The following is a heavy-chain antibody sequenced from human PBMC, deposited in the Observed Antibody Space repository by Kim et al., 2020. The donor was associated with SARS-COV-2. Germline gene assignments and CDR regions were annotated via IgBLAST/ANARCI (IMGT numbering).Heavy chain of an antibody. Sequence: GGSLRLSCAASGFTFSPYSMNWVRQAPGKGPEWVSYISSSSITIYYADSVKGRFTISRDNARNSLYLQMNSLRAEDTAVYYCARDDSVGAYFELWGRGTLGTVSS. D-gene: IGHD1-26*01. J-gene: IGHJ2*01. CDR1: GFTFSPYS. CDR2: ISSSSITI. CDR3: ARDDSVGAYFEL. V-gene: IGHV3-48*04.